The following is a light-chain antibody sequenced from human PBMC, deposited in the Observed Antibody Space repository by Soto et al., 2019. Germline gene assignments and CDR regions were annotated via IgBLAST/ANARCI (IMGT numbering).Light chain of an antibody. CDR1: SSDLGGFNF. CDR3: SSHEGNNVV. J-gene: IGLJ2*01. V-gene: IGLV2-8*01. Sequence: QSALTQPPSASGSPGQSVTISCTGSSSDLGGFNFVSWYQQHPGKTPKLLISEVTKRPSGVPDRFSGSKSGNTASLTVSGLQAEDEADYYCSSHEGNNVVFGGGTKVTVL. CDR2: EVT.